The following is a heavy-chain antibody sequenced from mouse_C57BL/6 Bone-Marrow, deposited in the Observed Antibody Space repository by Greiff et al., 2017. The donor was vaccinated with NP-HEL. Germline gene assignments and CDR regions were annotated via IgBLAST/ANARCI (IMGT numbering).Heavy chain of an antibody. Sequence: QVQLQQSGPGLVQPSQSLSITCTVSGFSLTSYGVHWVRQSPGKGLEWLGVIWSGGSTDYNAAFISRLSISKDNSKSQVFFKMNSLQADDTAIYYCARNGYGSSYFYWYFDVWGTGTTVTVSS. CDR3: ARNGYGSSYFYWYFDV. CDR2: IWSGGST. D-gene: IGHD1-1*01. CDR1: GFSLTSYG. J-gene: IGHJ1*03. V-gene: IGHV2-2*01.